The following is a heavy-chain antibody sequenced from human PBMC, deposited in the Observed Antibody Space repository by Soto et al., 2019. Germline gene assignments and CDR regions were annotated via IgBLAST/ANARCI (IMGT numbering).Heavy chain of an antibody. CDR2: IWYDGSNK. D-gene: IGHD3-3*01. Sequence: QVQLVESGGGVVQPGRSLRLSCAASGFTFSSYGMHWVRQAPGKGLEWVAVIWYDGSNKYYADSVKGRFTISRDNSKNPLYLQMNSLRAEDTAVYYCARKGEIFGVVSYSYGMDVWGQGTTVTVSS. CDR3: ARKGEIFGVVSYSYGMDV. V-gene: IGHV3-33*01. CDR1: GFTFSSYG. J-gene: IGHJ6*02.